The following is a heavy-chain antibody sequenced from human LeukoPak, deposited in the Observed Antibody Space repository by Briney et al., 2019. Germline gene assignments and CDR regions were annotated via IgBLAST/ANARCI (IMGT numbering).Heavy chain of an antibody. Sequence: SVKVSCKASGGTFTSYAISWVRQAPGQGLEWMGGIIPIFGTTNYAQKFQGRVTITADESTSTAYMELGSLRSEDTAVYYCPRGTFSVAALYYFDYWGQGTLVTVSS. J-gene: IGHJ4*02. CDR3: PRGTFSVAALYYFDY. CDR1: GGTFTSYA. D-gene: IGHD2-15*01. V-gene: IGHV1-69*13. CDR2: IIPIFGTT.